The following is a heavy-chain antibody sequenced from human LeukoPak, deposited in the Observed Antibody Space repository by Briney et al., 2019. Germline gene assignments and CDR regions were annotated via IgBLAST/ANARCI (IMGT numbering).Heavy chain of an antibody. J-gene: IGHJ4*02. D-gene: IGHD5-12*01. V-gene: IGHV1-2*02. CDR3: ARTVSGGYDDLAY. Sequence: ASVKVSCKASGYTFTGYYMHWVRQAPGQGLEWMGWINPNSGVTNYAQKFQGRVTMTRDTSISTASMELSRLRSDDTAVYYCARTVSGGYDDLAYWGQGTLVTASS. CDR1: GYTFTGYY. CDR2: INPNSGVT.